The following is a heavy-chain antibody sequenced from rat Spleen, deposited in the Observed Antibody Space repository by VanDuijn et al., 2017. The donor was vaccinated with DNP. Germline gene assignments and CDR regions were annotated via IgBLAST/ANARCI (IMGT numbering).Heavy chain of an antibody. Sequence: EVQLVESGGGLVQPGRSLKLSCAASGFTFSDYFMAWVRQAPRKGLEWVASISYVGGSTYYRDSVKGRFTVSRDNAESSLYLQMASLRSEDTATYYCAARYSSSWFAYWGQGTLVTVSS. J-gene: IGHJ3*01. CDR3: AARYSSSWFAY. V-gene: IGHV5-20*01. CDR2: ISYVGGST. CDR1: GFTFSDYF. D-gene: IGHD1-2*01.